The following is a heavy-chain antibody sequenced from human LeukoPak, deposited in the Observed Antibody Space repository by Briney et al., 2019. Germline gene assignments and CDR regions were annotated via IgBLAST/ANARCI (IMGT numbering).Heavy chain of an antibody. CDR3: ANTAFHSSTFDH. D-gene: IGHD6-19*01. Sequence: GGSLRLSCAASGFTFSSYAMSWVRQAPGKGLKWVSGISGSGSSTYYADSVKGRLTISRDNSKNTLDLQMNSLRAEDTAVYYCANTAFHSSTFDHWGQGTLVTVSS. CDR2: ISGSGSST. J-gene: IGHJ4*02. CDR1: GFTFSSYA. V-gene: IGHV3-23*01.